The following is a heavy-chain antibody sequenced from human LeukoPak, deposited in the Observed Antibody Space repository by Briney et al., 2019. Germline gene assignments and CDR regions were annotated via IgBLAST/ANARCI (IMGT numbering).Heavy chain of an antibody. J-gene: IGHJ4*02. Sequence: GASVKVSCKASGYTLTSYGISWVRQAPGQGLEWMGWISAYNGNTNYAQKLQGRVTMTTDTSTSTAYMELRSLRSDDTAVYYCARTAMVRGVMIPYYFDYWGQGTLVTVSS. CDR2: ISAYNGNT. D-gene: IGHD3-10*01. CDR3: ARTAMVRGVMIPYYFDY. CDR1: GYTLTSYG. V-gene: IGHV1-18*01.